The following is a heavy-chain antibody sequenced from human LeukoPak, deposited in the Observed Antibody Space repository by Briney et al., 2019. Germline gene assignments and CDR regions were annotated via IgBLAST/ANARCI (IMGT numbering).Heavy chain of an antibody. CDR3: VREDTPATANY. J-gene: IGHJ4*02. Sequence: GGSLRLSCAASGFTFANHAMSWVRQTPGKGLEWVSAISGGGDITYYADSVTGRFTISRDNSKDTLFLQIHSLRPGDTAVYYCVREDTPATANYWGQGTLVTISS. CDR1: GFTFANHA. V-gene: IGHV3-23*01. D-gene: IGHD2-21*02. CDR2: ISGGGDIT.